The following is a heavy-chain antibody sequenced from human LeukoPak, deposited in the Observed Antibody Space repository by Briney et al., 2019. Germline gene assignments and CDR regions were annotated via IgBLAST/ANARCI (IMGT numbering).Heavy chain of an antibody. D-gene: IGHD3-22*01. J-gene: IGHJ4*02. CDR3: ARDFYYDSSGY. V-gene: IGHV3-21*01. CDR1: GFTFSSYN. Sequence: GGSLRLSCAASGFTFSSYNMNWVRQAPGKGLEWVSSIGSSSSYRYYADSVRGRFTISRDNAKNSLYLQMNSLRAEDAAVYYCARDFYYDSSGYWGQGTLVTVSP. CDR2: IGSSSSYR.